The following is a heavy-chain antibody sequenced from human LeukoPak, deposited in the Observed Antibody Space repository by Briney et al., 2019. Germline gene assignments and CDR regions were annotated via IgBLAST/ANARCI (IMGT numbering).Heavy chain of an antibody. D-gene: IGHD3-10*01. CDR2: IYYSGST. V-gene: IGHV4-31*03. J-gene: IGHJ5*02. CDR3: ARRGFGDWFDP. Sequence: PSETLSLTCTVSGGSISSGGYYWSWIRQHPGKGLEWIGNIYYSGSTYYNPSLKSRVTISVDTSKNQFSLKLSSVTAADTAVYYCARRGFGDWFDPWGQGTLVTVSS. CDR1: GGSISSGGYY.